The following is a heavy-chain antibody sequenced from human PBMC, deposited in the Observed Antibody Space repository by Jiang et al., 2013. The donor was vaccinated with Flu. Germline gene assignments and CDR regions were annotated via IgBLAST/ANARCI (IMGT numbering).Heavy chain of an antibody. V-gene: IGHV6-1*01. CDR2: TYYRSKWYT. CDR3: VRGAPRLFDY. Sequence: QTLSLTCAISGDSVSSNSAAWNWIRQSPSRGLEWLGRTYYRSKWYTNYAISVEGRITINPDTSKNQLSLQLNSVTPEDTAVYYCVRGAPRLFDYWGQGILVTISS. J-gene: IGHJ4*02. CDR1: GDSVSSNSAA.